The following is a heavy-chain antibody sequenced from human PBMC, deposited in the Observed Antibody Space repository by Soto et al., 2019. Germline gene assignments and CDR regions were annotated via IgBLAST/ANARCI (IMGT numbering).Heavy chain of an antibody. Sequence: EVQLVESGGGLVQPGGSLRLSCAASGFTFSSYWMSWVRQAPGKGLEWVANIKQDGSEKYYVDSVKGRFTISRDNAKNSLYRQMNSLRAEDTAGYYCARQLYSGSPMGPAGWGQGTTVTVSS. D-gene: IGHD1-26*01. CDR1: GFTFSSYW. CDR3: ARQLYSGSPMGPAG. J-gene: IGHJ6*02. CDR2: IKQDGSEK. V-gene: IGHV3-7*05.